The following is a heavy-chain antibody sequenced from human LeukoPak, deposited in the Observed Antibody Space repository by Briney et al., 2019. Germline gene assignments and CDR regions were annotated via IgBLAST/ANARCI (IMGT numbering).Heavy chain of an antibody. CDR2: IYYSGST. J-gene: IGHJ4*02. Sequence: SETLSLTCSVSGDSVSSRNYHWSWIRQPPGKGLEWTAYIYYSGSTNYNPSLKSRVTISVDTSKNQFSLKLSSVTAADTAVYYCARMYYYDNSFDNWGQGTLVTVSS. D-gene: IGHD3-22*01. CDR1: GDSVSSRNYH. V-gene: IGHV4-61*01. CDR3: ARMYYYDNSFDN.